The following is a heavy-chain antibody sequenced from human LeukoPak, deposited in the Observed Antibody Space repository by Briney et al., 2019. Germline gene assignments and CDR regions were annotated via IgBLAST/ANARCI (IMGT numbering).Heavy chain of an antibody. CDR3: ARGRTIAAARPAYDY. Sequence: ASVKVSCKASGYTFTSYGISGVRQPPGQGREWMGLISAYNGNTNYAQKLQGRVTMTTDTSKSTAYMELRSLRSDDTDVYYCARGRTIAAARPAYDYWGQGTLVTVSS. D-gene: IGHD6-13*01. CDR1: GYTFTSYG. J-gene: IGHJ4*02. V-gene: IGHV1-18*01. CDR2: ISAYNGNT.